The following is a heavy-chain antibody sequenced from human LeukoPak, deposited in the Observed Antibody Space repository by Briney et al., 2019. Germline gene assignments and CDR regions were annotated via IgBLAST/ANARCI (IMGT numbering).Heavy chain of an antibody. V-gene: IGHV4-30-4*01. CDR1: GGSVSGGDYF. Sequence: PSETLSLTCTVSGGSVSGGDYFWSWIRQPPGKGLEWIGHIYYSGSTYYNPSLKSRVTISVDTSKNQFTLKLSSVTAADTAVYYCARRMRYSKGAFDIWGQGTMVTVSS. D-gene: IGHD6-13*01. CDR2: IYYSGST. J-gene: IGHJ3*02. CDR3: ARRMRYSKGAFDI.